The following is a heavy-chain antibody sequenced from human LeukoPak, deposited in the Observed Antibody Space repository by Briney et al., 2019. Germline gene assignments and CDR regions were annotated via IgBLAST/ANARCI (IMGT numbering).Heavy chain of an antibody. D-gene: IGHD3-22*01. CDR2: ISYDGSNK. Sequence: GGSLRLSCAASGFTFSSYGMHWVRQAPGKGLEWVAVISYDGSNKYYADSVKGRFTISRDNSKNTLYLQMNSLRAEDTAVYYCAKILWTYYDNSGYFDAFDIWGQGTMVTVSS. J-gene: IGHJ3*02. CDR3: AKILWTYYDNSGYFDAFDI. V-gene: IGHV3-30*18. CDR1: GFTFSSYG.